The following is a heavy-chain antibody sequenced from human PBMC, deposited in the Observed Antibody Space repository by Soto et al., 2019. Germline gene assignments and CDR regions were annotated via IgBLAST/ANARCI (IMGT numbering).Heavy chain of an antibody. CDR2: IKSKTDGGTT. D-gene: IGHD5-12*01. Sequence: GGSLRLSCAASGFTFSNAWMSWVRQAPGKGLEWVGRIKSKTDGGTTDYAAPVKGRFTISRDDSKNTLYLQMNSLKTEDTAVYYCTTDPSGYDYYFDYWGQGTLVTVSS. J-gene: IGHJ4*02. V-gene: IGHV3-15*01. CDR3: TTDPSGYDYYFDY. CDR1: GFTFSNAW.